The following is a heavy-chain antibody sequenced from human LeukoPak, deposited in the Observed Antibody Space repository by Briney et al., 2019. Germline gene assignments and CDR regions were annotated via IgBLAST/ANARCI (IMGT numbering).Heavy chain of an antibody. CDR3: ASPAGILYDSSGYYFEHYYYGMDV. J-gene: IGHJ6*02. CDR2: INPNSGGT. CDR1: GYTFTGYY. D-gene: IGHD3-22*01. Sequence: ASVKVSCKASGYTFTGYYMHWVPQAPGQGLEWMGWINPNSGGTNYAQKFQGRVTMTRDTSISTAYMELSRLRSDDTAVYYCASPAGILYDSSGYYFEHYYYGMDVWGQGTTVTVSS. V-gene: IGHV1-2*02.